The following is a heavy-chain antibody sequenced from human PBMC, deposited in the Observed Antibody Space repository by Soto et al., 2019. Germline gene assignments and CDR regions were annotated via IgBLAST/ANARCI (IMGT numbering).Heavy chain of an antibody. D-gene: IGHD3-9*01. V-gene: IGHV3-23*01. CDR2: ISGSGGST. Sequence: GGSLRLSCAASGFTFSSYAMSWVRQAPGKGLEWVSAISGSGGSTYYADSVKGRFTISRDNSKNTLYLQMNSLSAEDTAVYYCAKDNVDYDILTGYWGYYFDYWGQGTLVTVSS. CDR3: AKDNVDYDILTGYWGYYFDY. J-gene: IGHJ4*02. CDR1: GFTFSSYA.